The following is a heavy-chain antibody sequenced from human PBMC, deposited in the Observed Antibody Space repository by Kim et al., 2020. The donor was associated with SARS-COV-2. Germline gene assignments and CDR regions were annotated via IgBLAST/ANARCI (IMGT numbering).Heavy chain of an antibody. J-gene: IGHJ4*02. Sequence: GGSLRLSCAASGFTFSSYGMHWVRQAPGKGLEWVAVISYDGSNKYYADSVKGRFTISRDNSKNTLYLQMNSLRAEDTAVYYCAKEKYSGYDLGYWGQGTLVTVSS. CDR3: AKEKYSGYDLGY. V-gene: IGHV3-30*18. D-gene: IGHD5-12*01. CDR2: ISYDGSNK. CDR1: GFTFSSYG.